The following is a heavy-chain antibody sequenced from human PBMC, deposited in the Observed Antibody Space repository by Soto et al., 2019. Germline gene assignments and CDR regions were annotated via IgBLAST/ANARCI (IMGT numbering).Heavy chain of an antibody. CDR3: ARGYCSGGSCYSPDYYYYYMDV. J-gene: IGHJ6*03. Sequence: GASVKVSCKASGYTFTSYAMHWVRQAPGQRLEWIGWINAGNGNTKYSQKFQGRVTITRDTSASTAYMELSSLRSEDTAVYYCARGYCSGGSCYSPDYYYYYMDVWGKGTTVTVSS. V-gene: IGHV1-3*01. CDR1: GYTFTSYA. CDR2: INAGNGNT. D-gene: IGHD2-15*01.